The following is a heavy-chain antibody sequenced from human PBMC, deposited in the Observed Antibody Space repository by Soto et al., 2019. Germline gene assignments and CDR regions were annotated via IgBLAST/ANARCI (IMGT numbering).Heavy chain of an antibody. D-gene: IGHD7-27*01. Sequence: TLSLTWAVYGGSISSCGYSWSWIRQPPGKGLEWIGYIYHSGSTYYNPSLKSRVTISVDRSKNQLSLKLSSVTAADTAVYYCARVLGPWGQGTLVPVSS. J-gene: IGHJ5*02. CDR3: ARVLGP. CDR2: IYHSGST. CDR1: GGSISSCGYS. V-gene: IGHV4-30-2*01.